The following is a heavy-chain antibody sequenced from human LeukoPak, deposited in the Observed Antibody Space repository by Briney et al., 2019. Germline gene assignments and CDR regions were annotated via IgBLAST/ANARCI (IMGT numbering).Heavy chain of an antibody. CDR3: ARDRGMTTVTSAYYYYGMDV. Sequence: HRASVKVSCKASGYTFTSYGISWVRQAPGQGLEWMGWINPNSGGTNYAQKFQGWVTMTRDTSISTAYMELSRLRSDDTAVYHCARDRGMTTVTSAYYYYGMDVWGQGTTVTVSS. D-gene: IGHD4-17*01. V-gene: IGHV1-2*04. CDR2: INPNSGGT. CDR1: GYTFTSYG. J-gene: IGHJ6*02.